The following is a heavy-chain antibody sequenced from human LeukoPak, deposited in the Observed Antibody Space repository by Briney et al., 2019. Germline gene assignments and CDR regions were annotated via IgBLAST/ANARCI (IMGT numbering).Heavy chain of an antibody. V-gene: IGHV3-7*01. CDR1: GFTFSTYR. CDR2: IKQDGSEK. Sequence: PWGSLRLSCEASGFTFSTYRTTWVRQAPGKGLEWVANIKQDGSEKYYVDSVKGRFTISRDNAKNSLYLQMNSLRAEDTAVYYCAKEMKPWMHFDYWGQGTLVTVSS. J-gene: IGHJ4*02. D-gene: IGHD5-12*01. CDR3: AKEMKPWMHFDY.